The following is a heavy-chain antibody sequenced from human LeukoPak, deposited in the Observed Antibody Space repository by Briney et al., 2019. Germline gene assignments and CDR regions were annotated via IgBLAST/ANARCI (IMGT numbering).Heavy chain of an antibody. Sequence: SVKVSCKASGGTFSSYAISWVRQAPGQGLEWMGGIIPIFGTANYAQKFQGRVTITADKSTSTAYMELSSLRSEDTAVYYCARDYYGSKSSSFDPWGQGTLVTVSS. CDR3: ARDYYGSKSSSFDP. V-gene: IGHV1-69*06. J-gene: IGHJ5*02. D-gene: IGHD3-10*01. CDR1: GGTFSSYA. CDR2: IIPIFGTA.